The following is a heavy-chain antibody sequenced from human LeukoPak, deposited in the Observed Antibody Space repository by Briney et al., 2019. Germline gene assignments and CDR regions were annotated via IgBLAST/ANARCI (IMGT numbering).Heavy chain of an antibody. CDR2: IYYSGGT. CDR1: GGSIGTSSYY. Sequence: SETLSLTCTVSGGSIGTSSYYWGWIRQPPGKGLEWIGTIYYSGGTFYNPSLKSRVTISLDTSKNQFSLKLSSVTAADTAVYYCARVSSNFDYWGQGTLVTVSS. D-gene: IGHD6-19*01. CDR3: ARVSSNFDY. V-gene: IGHV4-39*07. J-gene: IGHJ4*02.